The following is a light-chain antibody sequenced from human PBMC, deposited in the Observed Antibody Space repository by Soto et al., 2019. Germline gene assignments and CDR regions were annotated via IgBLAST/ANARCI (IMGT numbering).Light chain of an antibody. CDR1: QSVGSN. CDR3: QQRSNWPLT. J-gene: IGKJ4*01. V-gene: IGKV3-11*01. Sequence: EIVMTQSPATLSVSPGERATLSCRASQSVGSNLAWYQQKAGQAPRLLIYGTSSRATGIPDRFSGSGSGTDFTLTISSLEPEDFAVYYCQQRSNWPLTFGGGTKVDIK. CDR2: GTS.